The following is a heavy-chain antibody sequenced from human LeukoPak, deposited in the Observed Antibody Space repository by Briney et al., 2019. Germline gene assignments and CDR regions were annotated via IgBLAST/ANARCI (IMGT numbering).Heavy chain of an antibody. D-gene: IGHD2-15*01. V-gene: IGHV1-18*01. CDR1: GYTFSTYG. CDR2: ISVYTGDT. J-gene: IGHJ4*02. Sequence: GASVKVSCKASGYTFSTYGISWVRQAPGQGLEWMGWISVYTGDTKYAQKLQGRVTLTTDTSTNTAYMELRSLRSDDTAVYYCAKDGSGYCSGGSCYVPVLYWGQGTLVTVSS. CDR3: AKDGSGYCSGGSCYVPVLY.